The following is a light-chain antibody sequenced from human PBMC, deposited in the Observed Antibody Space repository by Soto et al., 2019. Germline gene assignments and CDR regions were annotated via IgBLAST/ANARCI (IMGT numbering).Light chain of an antibody. CDR1: QGISNS. CDR2: SAS. CDR3: QQLYRYPIT. V-gene: IGKV1-9*01. Sequence: DVQLTQSPSFMSLSAGDRVTITCRASQGISNSLAWYQQKPGKAPKLLIYSASTLQSGVPSRFSGGFSGTEFTLTISSLQPEDFATYYCQQLYRYPITFGLGTRLEIK. J-gene: IGKJ5*01.